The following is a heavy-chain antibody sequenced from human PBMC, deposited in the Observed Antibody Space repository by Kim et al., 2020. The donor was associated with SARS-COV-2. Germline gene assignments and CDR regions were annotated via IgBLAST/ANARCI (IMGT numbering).Heavy chain of an antibody. D-gene: IGHD6-13*01. V-gene: IGHV3-30*01. CDR3: ARDLSSSGALPAL. Sequence: YADPVEARFTISRDKSKNTLYLQMNSLRAEDTAVYYCARDLSSSGALPALWGQGTLVTVSS. J-gene: IGHJ4*02.